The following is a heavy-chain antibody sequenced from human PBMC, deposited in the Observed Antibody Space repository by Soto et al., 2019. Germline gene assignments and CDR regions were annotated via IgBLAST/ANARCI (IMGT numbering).Heavy chain of an antibody. J-gene: IGHJ3*02. CDR1: GYTFTGYY. Sequence: ASVKVSCKASGYTFTGYYMHWVRQAPGQGLEWMGWINPNSGGTNYAQKFQGRVTMTRDTSISTAYMELSRLRSDDTAVYYCASRGYYDSSGYYYTPVLAFDIWGQGTMVTV. V-gene: IGHV1-2*02. D-gene: IGHD3-22*01. CDR2: INPNSGGT. CDR3: ASRGYYDSSGYYYTPVLAFDI.